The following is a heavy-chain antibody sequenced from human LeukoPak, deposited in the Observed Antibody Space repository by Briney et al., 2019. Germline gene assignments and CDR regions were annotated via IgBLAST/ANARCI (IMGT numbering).Heavy chain of an antibody. CDR2: ISSSGSTI. Sequence: GGSLRLSCAASGFTFSSYEMNWVRQAPGKGLEWVSYISSSGSTIYYADSVKGRFTISRDNAKNSLYLQMNSLRAEDTAVYYCARSGAGGGYHYDYGMDVWGQGTTVTVSS. CDR3: ARSGAGGGYHYDYGMDV. CDR1: GFTFSSYE. V-gene: IGHV3-48*03. J-gene: IGHJ6*02. D-gene: IGHD3-10*01.